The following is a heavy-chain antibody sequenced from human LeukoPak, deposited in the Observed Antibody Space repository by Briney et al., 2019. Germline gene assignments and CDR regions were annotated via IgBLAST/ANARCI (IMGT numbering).Heavy chain of an antibody. J-gene: IGHJ5*02. CDR3: ARGGAKIVVVPAAIWSWFDP. CDR1: GYTFTGYY. V-gene: IGHV1-2*02. Sequence: ASVKVSCKASGYTFTGYYMYWVRQAPGQGLEWMGWINPNSGGTNYAQKFQGRVTMTRDTSISTAYMELSRLRSDDTAVYYCARGGAKIVVVPAAIWSWFDPWGQGTLVTVSS. CDR2: INPNSGGT. D-gene: IGHD2-2*01.